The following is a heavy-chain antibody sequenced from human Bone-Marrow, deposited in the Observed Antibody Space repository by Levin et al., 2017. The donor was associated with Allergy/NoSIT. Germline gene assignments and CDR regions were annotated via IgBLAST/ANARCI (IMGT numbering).Heavy chain of an antibody. CDR3: VHDLLWRGSGFHY. CDR1: GFTFSSLG. D-gene: IGHD3-16*01. CDR2: IGSNGDKT. J-gene: IGHJ4*02. Sequence: TGESLKISCSASGFTFSSLGMHWVRQAPGKGLEYVSAIGSNGDKTFYADSVKGRFTISRDNSKNTLYLQMTSLRDEDTAMYYCVHDLLWRGSGFHYWGQGTRVIVSS. V-gene: IGHV3-64D*06.